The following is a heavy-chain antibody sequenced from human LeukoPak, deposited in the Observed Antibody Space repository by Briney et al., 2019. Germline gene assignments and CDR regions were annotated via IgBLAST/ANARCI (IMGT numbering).Heavy chain of an antibody. CDR3: ATRYCSSITCSNHDC. D-gene: IGHD2-2*01. CDR2: INGDGDII. Sequence: PAGSLRLSCAASGLTFRSYDMSWVRQAPGKGLEWVSTINGDGDIIFYADSVKGRFTISRDNSKNTLYLQMNSLRAEDTAVYYCATRYCSSITCSNHDCWGQGTLVTVSS. CDR1: GLTFRSYD. V-gene: IGHV3-23*01. J-gene: IGHJ4*02.